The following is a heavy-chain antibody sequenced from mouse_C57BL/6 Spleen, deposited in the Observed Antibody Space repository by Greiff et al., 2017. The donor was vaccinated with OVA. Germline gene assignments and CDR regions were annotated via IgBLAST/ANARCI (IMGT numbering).Heavy chain of an antibody. J-gene: IGHJ2*01. CDR1: GFTFSSYA. V-gene: IGHV5-4*01. CDR3: ARDSVYYFDY. Sequence: EVKLVESGGGLVKPGGSLKLSCAASGFTFSSYAMSWVRQTPEKRLEWVATISDGGSYTYYPDNVKGRFTISRDNAKNNLYLQMSHLKSEDTAMYYCARDSVYYFDYWGKGTTLTVSS. CDR2: ISDGGSYT.